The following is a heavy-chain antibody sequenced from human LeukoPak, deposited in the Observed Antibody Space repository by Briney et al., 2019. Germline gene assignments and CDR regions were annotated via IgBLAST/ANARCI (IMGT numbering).Heavy chain of an antibody. Sequence: GGSLRLSCAASGVTLSSYAMSWARQAPGKGLEWVSGISSSGSGGNTYYADSVKGRFTISRDNSKNTLYLQINSLRAEDTAVYYCARLVLGTIDYWGQGTLVTVSS. D-gene: IGHD5/OR15-5a*01. CDR1: GVTLSSYA. J-gene: IGHJ4*02. CDR2: ISSSGSGGNT. CDR3: ARLVLGTIDY. V-gene: IGHV3-23*01.